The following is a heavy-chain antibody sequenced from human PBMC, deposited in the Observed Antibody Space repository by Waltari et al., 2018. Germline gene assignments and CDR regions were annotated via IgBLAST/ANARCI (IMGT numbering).Heavy chain of an antibody. CDR3: ARDLGVPAAIET. D-gene: IGHD2-2*02. V-gene: IGHV1-2*02. CDR1: GYTFTGSY. Sequence: QVQLVQSGVEVKKAGATVKASCKASGYTFTGSYTHGYRQAPGQGLEWMGWINPNSGGTNYAQKFQGRVTMTKDTSISTAYMELSRLRSDDTAVYYCARDLGVPAAIETWGQGTLVTVSS. CDR2: INPNSGGT. J-gene: IGHJ5*02.